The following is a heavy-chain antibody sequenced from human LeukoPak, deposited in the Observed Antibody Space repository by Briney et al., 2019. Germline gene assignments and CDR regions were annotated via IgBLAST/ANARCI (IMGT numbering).Heavy chain of an antibody. CDR1: GFSFSTYA. J-gene: IGHJ4*02. CDR2: LSYDGFNK. CDR3: ARDPNVLQYFDWTFDY. V-gene: IGHV3-30*04. Sequence: GGSLRLSCAASGFSFSTYAMHWVRQAPGKGLEWVAVLSYDGFNKYYADSVKGRFTISRDNFKNTLYLQMHNMRAEDTAVYYCARDPNVLQYFDWTFDYWGQGTLVTVSS. D-gene: IGHD3-9*01.